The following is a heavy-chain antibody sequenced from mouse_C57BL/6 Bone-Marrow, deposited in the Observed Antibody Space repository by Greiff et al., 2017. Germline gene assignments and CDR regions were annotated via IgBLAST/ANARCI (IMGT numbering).Heavy chain of an antibody. J-gene: IGHJ4*01. CDR2: IWSDGST. CDR1: GFSLTSYG. Sequence: VQRVESGPGLVAPSQSLSITCTVSGFSLTSYGVHWVRQPPGTGLEWLVVIWSDGSTTYNSALKSRLSISKDNSKSQVFSKMNSLQTDDTAMYYCARHDPLSTVVAPDAMDYWGQGTSVTVSS. V-gene: IGHV2-6-1*01. CDR3: ARHDPLSTVVAPDAMDY. D-gene: IGHD1-1*01.